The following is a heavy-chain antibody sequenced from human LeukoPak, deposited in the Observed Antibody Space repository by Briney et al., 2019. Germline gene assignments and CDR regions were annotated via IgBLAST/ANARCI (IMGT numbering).Heavy chain of an antibody. Sequence: GGSLRLSCAASEFTFSSYWMHWVRQAPGKGLVWVSRINGDGSSIYYADSVKGRFTISRDNAKNTLYLHLNILRAEDTAVYYCARASHNWNDEHASDVWGRGTMVTVSS. CDR2: INGDGSSI. J-gene: IGHJ3*01. CDR3: ARASHNWNDEHASDV. V-gene: IGHV3-74*01. D-gene: IGHD1-1*01. CDR1: EFTFSSYW.